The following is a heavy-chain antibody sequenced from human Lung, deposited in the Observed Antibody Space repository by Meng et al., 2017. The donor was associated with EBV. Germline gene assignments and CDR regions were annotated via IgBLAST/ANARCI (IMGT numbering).Heavy chain of an antibody. CDR3: ARGRGNQPLFDF. CDR1: GGSFSTYN. CDR2: LIPVLNKA. J-gene: IGHJ4*02. V-gene: IGHV1-69*10. D-gene: IGHD2/OR15-2a*01. Sequence: QVQLVQSGAEVNKPGSSVKVTCKTSGGSFSTYNFSWVRQAPGQGLEWMGGLIPVLNKAKSAPRFQDRVTFTADETTTTAYMELSSLTFEDTAVYFCARGRGNQPLFDFWGQGTLVTVSS.